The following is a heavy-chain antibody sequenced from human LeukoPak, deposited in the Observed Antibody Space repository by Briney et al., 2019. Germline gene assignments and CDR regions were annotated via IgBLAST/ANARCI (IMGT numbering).Heavy chain of an antibody. J-gene: IGHJ5*02. V-gene: IGHV4-38-2*01. CDR1: GYSMSSGYY. D-gene: IGHD3-10*01. CDR2: IYHSGST. Sequence: SEPLSLPCAVSGYSMSSGYYWGWIRQTPGKGLEWIGSIYHSGSTYYNPYLKSRVTITVDTSKNQFSLKLSSVTAADTAVYYCARRPVWFEELGVACFDPWGQGTLVTVSS. CDR3: ARRPVWFEELGVACFDP.